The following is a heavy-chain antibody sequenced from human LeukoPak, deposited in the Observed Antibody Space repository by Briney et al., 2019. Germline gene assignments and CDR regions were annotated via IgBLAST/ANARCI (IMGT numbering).Heavy chain of an antibody. J-gene: IGHJ4*02. CDR3: AISSASRYLFDD. D-gene: IGHD6-6*01. CDR2: IIPIFGTS. Sequence: SVKVSFKASGGTFSSYTISWVRQAPGQGLEWKGGIIPIFGTSMYAQKFQGRVTTTADESTSTAYMELGRLRSAGTGMNVCAISSASRYLFDDGGQRNLLTVYS. CDR1: GGTFSSYT. V-gene: IGHV1-69*01.